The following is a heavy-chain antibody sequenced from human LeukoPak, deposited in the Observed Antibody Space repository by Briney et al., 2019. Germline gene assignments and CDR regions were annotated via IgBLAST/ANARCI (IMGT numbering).Heavy chain of an antibody. CDR3: ARLRDYYYYYMDD. Sequence: AESPKISCKGTGYSFTSYWIGWVRQMPGKGLEWMGIIYPGDSDTRYSPSFQGQVTISADKSISTAYLQWSSLKASDTAMYYCARLRDYYYYYMDDWGKGTTVTVSS. V-gene: IGHV5-51*01. CDR2: IYPGDSDT. CDR1: GYSFTSYW. J-gene: IGHJ6*03.